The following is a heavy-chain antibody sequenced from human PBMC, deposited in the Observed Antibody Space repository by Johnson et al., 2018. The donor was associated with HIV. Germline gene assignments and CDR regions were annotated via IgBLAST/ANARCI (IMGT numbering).Heavy chain of an antibody. Sequence: QVQLVESGGGVVQPGRSLRLSCAASGFTFSSYGMHWVRQAPGKGLEWVAVISYDGSNKYYADSVKDRFTISRDNSKNTLYLQMNSLRAEDTAVYYCAKVAYSSSYLDAFDIWGQGTMVTVSS. CDR3: AKVAYSSSYLDAFDI. V-gene: IGHV3-30*18. D-gene: IGHD6-6*01. CDR2: ISYDGSNK. J-gene: IGHJ3*02. CDR1: GFTFSSYG.